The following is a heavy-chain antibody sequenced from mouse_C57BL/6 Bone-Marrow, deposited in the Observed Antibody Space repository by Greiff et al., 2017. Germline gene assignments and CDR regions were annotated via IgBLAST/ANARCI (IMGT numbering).Heavy chain of an antibody. Sequence: EVQLVESGGGLVKPGGSLTLSCAASGFTFSSYAMSWVSQTPEKRLEWVATISDGGSYTYYPDNVKGRFTISRDNAKNNLYLQMSHLKSEDTAMYYCAREVGLGDYWGQGTTLTVSS. CDR2: ISDGGSYT. CDR1: GFTFSSYA. D-gene: IGHD2-4*01. J-gene: IGHJ2*01. CDR3: AREVGLGDY. V-gene: IGHV5-4*01.